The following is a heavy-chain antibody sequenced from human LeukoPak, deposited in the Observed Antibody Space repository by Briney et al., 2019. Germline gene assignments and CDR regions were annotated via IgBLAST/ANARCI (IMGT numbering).Heavy chain of an antibody. J-gene: IGHJ6*02. CDR3: ASTSTRYYYYGMDV. CDR1: GGSFSSYY. Sequence: SSETLSLTCDVSGGSFSSYYWSWIRQPPGKGLEWIGEINHSGSTNDNPSLKSRVTISVDTSKNQFSLKLSSVTAADTAVYYCASTSTRYYYYGMDVWGQGTTVTVSS. D-gene: IGHD2-2*01. CDR2: INHSGST. V-gene: IGHV4-34*01.